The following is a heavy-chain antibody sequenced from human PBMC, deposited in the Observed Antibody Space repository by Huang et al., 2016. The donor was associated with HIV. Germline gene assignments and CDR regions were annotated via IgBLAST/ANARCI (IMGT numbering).Heavy chain of an antibody. CDR2: IYPGDSDT. CDR1: GYTFNTFW. CDR3: ARLGDPLDSSYYASFFDY. D-gene: IGHD3-22*01. Sequence: EVQLVQSGAEVKKPGESLKIPCKPSGYTFNTFWIGWVRQMPGKGLEWMGIIYPGDSDTRYSPSFQGQVTSSADTSIRTAYLQWSSLKASDTAIYYCARLGDPLDSSYYASFFDYWGQGTLVTVSS. J-gene: IGHJ4*02. V-gene: IGHV5-51*03.